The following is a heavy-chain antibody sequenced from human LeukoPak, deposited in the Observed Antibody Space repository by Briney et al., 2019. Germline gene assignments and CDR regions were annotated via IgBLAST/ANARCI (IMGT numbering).Heavy chain of an antibody. CDR3: ARGVGY. CDR1: GGPISGGGYC. J-gene: IGHJ1*01. D-gene: IGHD1-26*01. CDR2: IYDSVST. Sequence: SETLSLTCTVSGGPISGGGYCLSWIRQHPGMGLEWIGYIYDSVSTYYNPSLKSRVTISVDTSKHQFSLRLSSVTAADTAVYYCARGVGYWGPGTLVTVSS. V-gene: IGHV4-31*03.